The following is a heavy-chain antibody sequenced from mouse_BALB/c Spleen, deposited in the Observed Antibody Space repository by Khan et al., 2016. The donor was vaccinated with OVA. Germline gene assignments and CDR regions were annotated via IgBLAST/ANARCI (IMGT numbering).Heavy chain of an antibody. Sequence: QVQLKESGPGLVAPSQSLSITCTVSGFSLSSHGVHWVRQPPGKGLEWLGVIWAGGNAHYNSALLSRLSIRNDNSKSQVFLKRNSLQTDDTAMYYCARGMDYWGQGTSVTVSS. J-gene: IGHJ4*01. CDR3: ARGMDY. V-gene: IGHV2-9*02. CDR2: IWAGGNA. CDR1: GFSLSSHG.